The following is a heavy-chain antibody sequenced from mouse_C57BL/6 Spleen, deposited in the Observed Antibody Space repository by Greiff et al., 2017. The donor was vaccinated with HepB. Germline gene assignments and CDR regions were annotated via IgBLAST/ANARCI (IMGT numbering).Heavy chain of an antibody. Sequence: VHLVESGPELVKPGASVKISCKASGYAFSSSWMHWVKQRPGKGLEWIGRIYPGDGDTNYNGKFKGKATLTADKSSSTAYMQLSSLTSEDSAVYFCAREGITTAYYAMDYWGQGTSVTVSS. CDR1: GYAFSSSW. J-gene: IGHJ4*01. V-gene: IGHV1-82*01. CDR3: AREGITTAYYAMDY. D-gene: IGHD1-1*01. CDR2: IYPGDGDT.